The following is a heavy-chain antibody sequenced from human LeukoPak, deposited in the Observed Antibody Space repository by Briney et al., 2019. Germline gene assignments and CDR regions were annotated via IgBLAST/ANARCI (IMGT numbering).Heavy chain of an antibody. CDR3: ARAQAGVGSGWYADY. CDR1: EYRFSSYW. D-gene: IGHD6-19*01. Sequence: GESLKISCKGSEYRFSSYWIGWVRQMPGKGPEWMGIIYPGDSDTRYSPSFHGQVTISADKSISTAYLQWGSLKASDTAMYYCARAQAGVGSGWYADYWGQGTLVTVSS. J-gene: IGHJ4*02. V-gene: IGHV5-51*01. CDR2: IYPGDSDT.